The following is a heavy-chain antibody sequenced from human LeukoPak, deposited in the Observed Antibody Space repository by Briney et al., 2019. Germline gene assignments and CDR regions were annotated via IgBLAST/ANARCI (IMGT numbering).Heavy chain of an antibody. D-gene: IGHD3-16*01. CDR2: INPNSGGT. CDR3: ARVDGLFMLNAFDI. V-gene: IGHV1-2*02. J-gene: IGHJ3*02. CDR1: GYTFTGYY. Sequence: ASVKVSCKASGYTFTGYYMHWVRQAPGQGLEWMGWINPNSGGTNYAQKFQGGVTMTRDTSISTAYMELSRLRSDDTAVYYCARVDGLFMLNAFDIWGQGTMVTVSS.